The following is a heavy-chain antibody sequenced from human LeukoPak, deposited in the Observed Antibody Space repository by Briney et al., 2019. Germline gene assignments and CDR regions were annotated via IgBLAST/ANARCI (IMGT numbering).Heavy chain of an antibody. CDR2: ISYDGSNK. CDR1: GFTFSSYA. J-gene: IGHJ4*02. Sequence: GGSLRLSCAASGFTFSSYAMHWVRQAPDKGLEWVAVISYDGSNKYYADSVKGRFTISRDNSKNTLYLQMNSLRAEDTAVYYCARGVQLGHFDYWGQGTLVTVSS. D-gene: IGHD1-1*01. V-gene: IGHV3-30-3*01. CDR3: ARGVQLGHFDY.